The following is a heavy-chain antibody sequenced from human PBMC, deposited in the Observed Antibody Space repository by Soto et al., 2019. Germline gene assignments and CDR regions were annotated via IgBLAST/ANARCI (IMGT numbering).Heavy chain of an antibody. D-gene: IGHD6-19*01. Sequence: PTLVNPTETLTLXCTVSGFSLSNGKVGVSWIRQPPGKALEWLAHIFSNDEKSYRTSLKSRLTISEDTSKSQVVLTMTNVDPVDTATYYCARILFGRSVAGGYFYMDVWGKGTTVTVSS. CDR2: IFSNDEK. CDR3: ARILFGRSVAGGYFYMDV. V-gene: IGHV2-26*01. J-gene: IGHJ6*03. CDR1: GFSLSNGKVG.